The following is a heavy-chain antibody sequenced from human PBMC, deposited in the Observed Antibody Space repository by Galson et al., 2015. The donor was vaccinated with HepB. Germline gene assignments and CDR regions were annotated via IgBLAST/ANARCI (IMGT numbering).Heavy chain of an antibody. CDR3: ARQAYCGGDCYYLDP. J-gene: IGHJ5*02. V-gene: IGHV7-4-1*02. Sequence: SVKVSCKASGYTFTSYAMNWVRQAPGQGLEWMGWINTNTGNPTYAQGFTGRFVFSLDTSVSTAYLQISSLKAEDTAMYYCARQAYCGGDCYYLDPWGQGTLVTVSS. CDR2: INTNTGNP. CDR1: GYTFTSYA. D-gene: IGHD2-21*02.